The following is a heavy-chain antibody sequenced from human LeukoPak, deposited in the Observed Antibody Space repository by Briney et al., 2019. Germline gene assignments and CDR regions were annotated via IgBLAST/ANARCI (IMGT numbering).Heavy chain of an antibody. J-gene: IGHJ3*02. Sequence: SVKVSCKASGGTFSSYAISWVRQAPGQGLEWMGGIIPIFGTANYAQKFQGRVTITTDESTSTAYMELSSLRSEDTAVYYCAREGPNGAVFDIWGQGTMVTVSS. D-gene: IGHD1-26*01. CDR1: GGTFSSYA. CDR2: IIPIFGTA. V-gene: IGHV1-69*05. CDR3: AREGPNGAVFDI.